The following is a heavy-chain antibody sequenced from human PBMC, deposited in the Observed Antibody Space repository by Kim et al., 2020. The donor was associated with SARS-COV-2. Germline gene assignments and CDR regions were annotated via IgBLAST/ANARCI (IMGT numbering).Heavy chain of an antibody. CDR2: IYSGGSST. Sequence: GGSLRLSCAASGFTFSSYAMSWVRQAPGKGLEWVSVIYSGGSSTYYADSVKGRFTISRDNSKNTLYLQMNSLRAEDTAVYYCAKDIGTTYSKVGVGGMDVWGQGTTVTVSS. D-gene: IGHD1-26*01. V-gene: IGHV3-23*03. J-gene: IGHJ6*02. CDR1: GFTFSSYA. CDR3: AKDIGTTYSKVGVGGMDV.